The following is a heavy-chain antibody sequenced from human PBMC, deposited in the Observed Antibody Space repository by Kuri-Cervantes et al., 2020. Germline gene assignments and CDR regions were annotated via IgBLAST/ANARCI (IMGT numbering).Heavy chain of an antibody. CDR3: AKGDRVSGEQLFVY. Sequence: GGSLRLSCAASGFTFSRYAMHWVRQAPGKGLEWVAVIAYDGSDDYYADSVKGRFTISRDNSKNTLYLQMNSLRAEDTAVYYCAKGDRVSGEQLFVYWGQGTLVTVSS. D-gene: IGHD1-26*01. V-gene: IGHV3-30-3*01. J-gene: IGHJ4*02. CDR1: GFTFSRYA. CDR2: IAYDGSDD.